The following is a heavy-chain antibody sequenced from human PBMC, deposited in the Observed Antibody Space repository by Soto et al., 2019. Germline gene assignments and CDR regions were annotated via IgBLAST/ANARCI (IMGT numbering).Heavy chain of an antibody. J-gene: IGHJ6*02. CDR2: INAGDGNA. D-gene: IGHD2-21*02. CDR1: GYTFTTFA. CDR3: ARRDLVTQIMDV. Sequence: ASVKVSCKASGYTFTTFAIHWVRQAPGQRLEWMGWINAGDGNAKYSQKFQGRVTISRDTSASIAYMEVSSLTSEDTAVYYCARRDLVTQIMDVWGQGTTVTVSS. V-gene: IGHV1-3*01.